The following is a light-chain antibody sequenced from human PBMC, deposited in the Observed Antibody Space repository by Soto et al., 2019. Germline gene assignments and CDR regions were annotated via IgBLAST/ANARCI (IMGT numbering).Light chain of an antibody. Sequence: QSSLTQPASVSGSPVQSITISCTGTSSDVGGYNYVSWYQQHPGKAPKLMIYDVSNRPSGVSNRLSGSKSGNTASLTISGLQAEDEADDYCSSYTSSRTHVVFGGGTQLTFL. V-gene: IGLV2-14*01. CDR1: SSDVGGYNY. CDR3: SSYTSSRTHVV. CDR2: DVS. J-gene: IGLJ2*01.